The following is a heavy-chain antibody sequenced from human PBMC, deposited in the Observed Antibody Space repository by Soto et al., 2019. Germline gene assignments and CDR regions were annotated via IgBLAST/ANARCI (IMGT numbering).Heavy chain of an antibody. CDR2: IDAGNGNT. V-gene: IGHV1-3*01. CDR1: GYTFTFHG. Sequence: QVQVVQSGAEVKKPGASVKVSCKASGYTFTFHGMHWVRQAPGQILEWMGWIDAGNGNTKYSQKFKDRVTITRGTSAGTASMELRSLRSEDTAVYYCVTSGVPATIGHYFYYMDVWGKGTMVTVSS. CDR3: VTSGVPATIGHYFYYMDV. D-gene: IGHD2-2*01. J-gene: IGHJ6*03.